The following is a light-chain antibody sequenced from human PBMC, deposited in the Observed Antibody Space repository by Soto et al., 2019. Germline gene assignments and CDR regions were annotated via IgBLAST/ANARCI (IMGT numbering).Light chain of an antibody. Sequence: IQMTQSPSSLSASVGDSVTVTCRASQSINIYLNWYQQKPGKAPTLLIYGASSLQSGVPSSFTGCGSRTDFTLTISSLQPEDFATYYCQQSYRSPYTFGQGTKLEIK. CDR1: QSINIY. V-gene: IGKV1-39*01. J-gene: IGKJ2*01. CDR2: GAS. CDR3: QQSYRSPYT.